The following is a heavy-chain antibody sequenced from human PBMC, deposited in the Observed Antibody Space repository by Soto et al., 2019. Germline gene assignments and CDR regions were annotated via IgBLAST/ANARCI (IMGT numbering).Heavy chain of an antibody. CDR2: ISGGGGST. CDR3: AKEGDHGSGWANFDY. J-gene: IGHJ4*02. D-gene: IGHD6-19*01. V-gene: IGHV3-23*01. Sequence: EVQLLESGGGLVQTGGSLRLSCAASGFTFSSYAMSWVRQAPGKGLEWVSAISGGGGSTYYADSVKGRFTISRDNSKNTLYLQMNSLRAEDTAVYYCAKEGDHGSGWANFDYWGQGTLVTVSS. CDR1: GFTFSSYA.